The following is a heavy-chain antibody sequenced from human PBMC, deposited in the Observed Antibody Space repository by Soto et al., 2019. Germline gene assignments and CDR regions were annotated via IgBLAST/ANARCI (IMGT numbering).Heavy chain of an antibody. Sequence: QVQLVQSGAEVKKPGSSVKVSCKASGGTFSSYAISWVRQAPGQGLEWMGGIIPISDTTNYALKFQGRVTITADESTSTAYMELSSLRSEDTAVYYCARSQGSSTSLEIYYYYYYGMDVWGQGTTVTVSS. V-gene: IGHV1-69*01. D-gene: IGHD2-2*01. J-gene: IGHJ6*02. CDR1: GGTFSSYA. CDR3: ARSQGSSTSLEIYYYYYYGMDV. CDR2: IIPISDTT.